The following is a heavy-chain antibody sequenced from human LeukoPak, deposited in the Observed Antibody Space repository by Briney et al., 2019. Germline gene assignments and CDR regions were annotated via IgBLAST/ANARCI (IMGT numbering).Heavy chain of an antibody. CDR3: ARDATDDAFDI. CDR2: INPNSGGT. V-gene: IGHV1-2*04. Sequence: ASVNVSCKASGYTFTSYAMHWERQAPGQGLEWMGWINPNSGGTNYAQKFQGWVTMTRDTSISTAYMELSRLRSDDTAVYYCARDATDDAFDIWGQGTMVTVSS. J-gene: IGHJ3*02. D-gene: IGHD4-17*01. CDR1: GYTFTSYA.